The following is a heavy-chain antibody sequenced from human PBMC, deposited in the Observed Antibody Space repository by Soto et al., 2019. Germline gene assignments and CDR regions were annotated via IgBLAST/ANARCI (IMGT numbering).Heavy chain of an antibody. CDR2: INAGNGNT. CDR1: GYTFTSYA. CDR3: ARENTPYCFSTSSPPSGMDV. Sequence: ASVKVSCKASGYTFTSYAMHWVRQAPGQRLEWMGWINAGNGNTKYSQKFQGRVTITRDTSASTAYMELSSLRSEDTAVYYCARENTPYCFSTSSPPSGMDVWAQGTTVPVSS. V-gene: IGHV1-3*01. J-gene: IGHJ6*02. D-gene: IGHD2-2*01.